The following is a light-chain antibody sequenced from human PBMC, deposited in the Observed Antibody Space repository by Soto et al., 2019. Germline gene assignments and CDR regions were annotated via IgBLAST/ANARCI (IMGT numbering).Light chain of an antibody. J-gene: IGKJ1*01. CDR3: QRSYGSPPWT. V-gene: IGKV3-15*01. Sequence: EIVMTQSPATLSVSPGERATLSCRASQSVGSNYLAWYQQEPGQAPRLLMYGASTRATGIPARFSGSGSGTDFTLTISRLQPEDFATYYCQRSYGSPPWTFGQGTKVDTK. CDR2: GAS. CDR1: QSVGSN.